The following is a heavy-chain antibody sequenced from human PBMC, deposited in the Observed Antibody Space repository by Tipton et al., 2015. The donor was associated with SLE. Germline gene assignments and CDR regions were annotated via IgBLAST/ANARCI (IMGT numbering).Heavy chain of an antibody. CDR2: INGDGSSA. V-gene: IGHV3-74*01. CDR1: GFTFSFYW. J-gene: IGHJ3*02. Sequence: GSLRLSCAASGFTFSFYWLHWVRQAPGKGLVWVSRINGDGSSATYADSVRGRLTISRDNAKNTLYLQMNSLRAEDTAIYYCARRKQNAMLQGVDDGFDIWGQGTMVTVSS. CDR3: ARRKQNAMLQGVDDGFDI. D-gene: IGHD3-10*01.